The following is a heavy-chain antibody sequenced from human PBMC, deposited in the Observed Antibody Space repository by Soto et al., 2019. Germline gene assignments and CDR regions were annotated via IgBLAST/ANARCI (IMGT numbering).Heavy chain of an antibody. CDR2: IIPIFGPT. J-gene: IGHJ4*02. CDR3: ARDGYCSGGSCYSLGY. D-gene: IGHD2-15*01. CDR1: GGTFNTYA. V-gene: IGHV1-69*06. Sequence: QVQLVQSWAEVKKPGASVKVSCKASGGTFNTYAINWERQAPGQGLEWMGGIIPIFGPTNYTQTCQGRVTITAEISTSTAYMELSRLRSAETAVYYCARDGYCSGGSCYSLGYWGQGTLVTVSS.